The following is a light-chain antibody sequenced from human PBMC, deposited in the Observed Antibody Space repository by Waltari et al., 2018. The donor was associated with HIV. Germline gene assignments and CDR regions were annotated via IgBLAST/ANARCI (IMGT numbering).Light chain of an antibody. CDR1: PSISSW. CDR3: QQYDSYPLT. Sequence: DFQMTQSPATLSASVGDRVTITCRASPSISSWLAWYQQKPGKAPKVLIYKASSLGSGVPSRFSGSGSGTEFTLTISSLQPADFATYYCQQYDSYPLTFGGGTKVEIK. J-gene: IGKJ4*01. V-gene: IGKV1-5*03. CDR2: KAS.